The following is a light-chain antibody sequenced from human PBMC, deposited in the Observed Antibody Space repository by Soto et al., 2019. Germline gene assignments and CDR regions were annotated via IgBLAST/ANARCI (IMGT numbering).Light chain of an antibody. CDR3: QSYDSTLSARYV. CDR2: GNT. V-gene: IGLV1-40*01. CDR1: SSNIGANYG. Sequence: QSVLTQPPSVSGAPGQRVTISCTGSSSNIGANYGVHWYQHRPGTAPKLLIFGNTNRPSGVPDRFSGSKSGTSASLAITGLQAEDEGDYYCQSYDSTLSARYVFGNGTKVTVL. J-gene: IGLJ1*01.